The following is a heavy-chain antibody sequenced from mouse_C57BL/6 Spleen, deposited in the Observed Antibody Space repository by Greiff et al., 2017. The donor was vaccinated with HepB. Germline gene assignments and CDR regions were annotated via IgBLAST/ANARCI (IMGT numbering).Heavy chain of an antibody. CDR1: GFTFSSYA. J-gene: IGHJ1*03. CDR3: ARDLGPDWYFDV. CDR2: ISDGGSYT. Sequence: EVMLVESGGGLVKPGGSLKLSCAASGFTFSSYAISWVRQTPEKRLEWVATISDGGSYTYYPDNVKGRFTISRDNAKNNLYLQMSHLKSEDTAMYYCARDLGPDWYFDVWGTGTTVTVSS. V-gene: IGHV5-4*01. D-gene: IGHD4-1*01.